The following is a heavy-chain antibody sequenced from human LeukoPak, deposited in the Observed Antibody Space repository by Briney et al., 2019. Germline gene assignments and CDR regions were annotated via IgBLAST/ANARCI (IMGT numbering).Heavy chain of an antibody. CDR3: TRHYDAFDI. J-gene: IGHJ3*02. CDR1: GFIFSGSA. V-gene: IGHV3-73*01. CDR2: IRSKTNNYAT. Sequence: GGSLRLSCVASGFIFSGSAMHWVRQTSGKGLEWVGRIRSKTNNYATAYTASVKGRFTISRDDSKNTAYLQMNSLKTDDTAVYFCTRHYDAFDIWGQGTMVTVSS.